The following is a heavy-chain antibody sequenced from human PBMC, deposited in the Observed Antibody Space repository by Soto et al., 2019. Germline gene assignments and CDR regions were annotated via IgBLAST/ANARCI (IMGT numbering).Heavy chain of an antibody. CDR1: GFTFSSYG. Sequence: QVQLVESGGGVVQPGRSLRLSCAASGFTFSSYGMHWVRQAPGKGLEWVAVISSDGSNKYYADSVKGRFTISRDNSKNTLYLQMNSLRAEDTAVYYCAATTTVTTSWGQGNLVTVSS. D-gene: IGHD4-17*01. V-gene: IGHV3-30*03. J-gene: IGHJ4*02. CDR2: ISSDGSNK. CDR3: AATTTVTTS.